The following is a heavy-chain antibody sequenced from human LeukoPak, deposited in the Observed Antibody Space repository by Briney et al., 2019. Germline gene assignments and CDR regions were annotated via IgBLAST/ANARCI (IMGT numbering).Heavy chain of an antibody. D-gene: IGHD3-3*01. CDR1: GYSISSGYY. Sequence: SETLSLTCAVSGYSISSGYYWGWIRQPPGKGLEWFGSIYHSGSTYYNPSLKSRVTISVDTSKNQFSLKLSSVTAADTAVYYCARQVHDFWSGYKFYWYFDLWGRGTLVTVSS. J-gene: IGHJ2*01. V-gene: IGHV4-38-2*01. CDR3: ARQVHDFWSGYKFYWYFDL. CDR2: IYHSGST.